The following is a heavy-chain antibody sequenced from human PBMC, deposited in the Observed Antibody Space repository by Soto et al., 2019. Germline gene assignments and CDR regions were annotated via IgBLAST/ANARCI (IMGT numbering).Heavy chain of an antibody. V-gene: IGHV4-38-2*02. J-gene: IGHJ6*02. CDR2: IYHSGST. D-gene: IGHD3-22*01. CDR3: ARDSHYYDSSGYWDYYGMDV. Sequence: SETLSLTCAVSGDSISSGYYWGWIRQPPGKGLDWIGSIYHSGSTYYNPSLKSRVTISVDTSKNQFSLKLSSVTAADTAVYYCARDSHYYDSSGYWDYYGMDVWGQGTTVTVSS. CDR1: GDSISSGYY.